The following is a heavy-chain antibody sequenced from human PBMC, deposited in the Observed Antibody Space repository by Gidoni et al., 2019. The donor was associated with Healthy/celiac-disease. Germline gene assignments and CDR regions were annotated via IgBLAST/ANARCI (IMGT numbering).Heavy chain of an antibody. CDR2: ISYDGSNK. V-gene: IGHV3-30-3*01. Sequence: APGKGLEWVAVISYDGSNKYYADSVKGRFTISRDNSKNTLYLQMNSLRAEDTAVYYCARDLTNYYGSGSYFVGYYYYGMDVWGQGTTVTVSS. J-gene: IGHJ6*02. CDR3: ARDLTNYYGSGSYFVGYYYYGMDV. D-gene: IGHD3-10*01.